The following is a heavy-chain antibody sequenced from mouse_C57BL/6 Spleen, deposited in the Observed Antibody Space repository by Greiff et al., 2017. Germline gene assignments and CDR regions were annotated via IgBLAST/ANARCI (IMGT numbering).Heavy chain of an antibody. CDR1: GYAFSSYW. Sequence: VQLQQSGAELVKPGASVKISCKASGYAFSSYWLNWVKQRPGKGLEWIGQIYPRDGDTNYNGKFKGKATLTADKAASAAYMQLSSLTSDDAAVYGCARGSERFDYWGQGTTLTVSA. CDR2: IYPRDGDT. J-gene: IGHJ2*01. CDR3: ARGSERFDY. V-gene: IGHV1-80*01.